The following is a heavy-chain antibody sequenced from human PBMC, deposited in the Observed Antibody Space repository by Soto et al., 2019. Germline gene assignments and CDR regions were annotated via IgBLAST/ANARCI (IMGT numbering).Heavy chain of an antibody. D-gene: IGHD2-21*01. CDR1: GGSMSEYF. V-gene: IGHV4-59*06. J-gene: IGHJ5*02. CDR3: ARSLFEGPQNWFDP. Sequence: GGSMSEYFWSWIRQSPGKGLEWIGYIYYSGSTYYNPSLKSRVTISVDTSKNQFSLKLSSVTAADTAVYYCARSLFEGPQNWFDPWGQGTLVTVSS. CDR2: IYYSGST.